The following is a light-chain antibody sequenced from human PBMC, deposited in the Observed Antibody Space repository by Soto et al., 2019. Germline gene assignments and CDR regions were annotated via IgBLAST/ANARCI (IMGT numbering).Light chain of an antibody. Sequence: QSVLTQSPSASASLGASVKLTCTLSNGHSSYAIAWHQQQPEKGPRFLMKLNSDGSHTKGDGIPARFSGSSSGAERYLTISSVQSEDEADYFCQTWGTGIRVFGGGTKVTVL. CDR3: QTWGTGIRV. V-gene: IGLV4-69*01. J-gene: IGLJ3*02. CDR2: LNSDGSH. CDR1: NGHSSYA.